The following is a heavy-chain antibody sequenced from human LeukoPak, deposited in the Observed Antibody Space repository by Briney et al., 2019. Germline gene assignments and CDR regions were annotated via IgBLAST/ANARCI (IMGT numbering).Heavy chain of an antibody. D-gene: IGHD3-10*01. CDR3: ARSLSRSSYGNFDY. J-gene: IGHJ4*02. V-gene: IGHV4-59*01. Sequence: SETLSLTCTVSGGSIDNDYWSWIRQPPGKGLEWIGYLSYSGSTSYNPSLKRRVTISADTSKNQFSLKMNSVTAADTAVYYCARSLSRSSYGNFDYWGQGTLVTVSP. CDR2: LSYSGST. CDR1: GGSIDNDY.